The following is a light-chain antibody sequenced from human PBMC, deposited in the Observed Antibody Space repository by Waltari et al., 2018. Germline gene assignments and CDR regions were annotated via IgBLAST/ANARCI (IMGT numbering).Light chain of an antibody. CDR2: DVS. CDR1: SSAVGGYKY. J-gene: IGLJ1*01. Sequence: QSALTQPRSVSGSPGQSVTISFTGTSSAVGGYKYFSWYQHHPGKAPKLMIYDVSKRPSGVPDRFFGSKSGNTASLTISGLQAEDEADYYCCSYAGSFYVFGTGTKVTVL. CDR3: CSYAGSFYV. V-gene: IGLV2-11*01.